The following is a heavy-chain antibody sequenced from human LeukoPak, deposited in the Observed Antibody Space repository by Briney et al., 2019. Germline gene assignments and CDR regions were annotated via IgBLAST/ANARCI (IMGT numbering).Heavy chain of an antibody. V-gene: IGHV3-21*01. CDR2: ISSSSSYI. J-gene: IGHJ5*02. CDR1: GFTFSSYS. CDR3: AKGGFYGDYNWFDP. Sequence: GGSLRLSCAASGFTFSSYSMNWVRQAPGKGLEWVSSISSSSSYIYYADSVKGRFTISRDNSKNTLYLQMNSLRAEDTAVYYCAKGGFYGDYNWFDPWGQGTLVTVSS. D-gene: IGHD4-17*01.